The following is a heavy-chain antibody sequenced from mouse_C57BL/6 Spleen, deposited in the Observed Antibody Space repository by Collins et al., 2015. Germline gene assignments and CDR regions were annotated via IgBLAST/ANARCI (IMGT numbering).Heavy chain of an antibody. CDR3: ASMVTTWFAY. Sequence: QVQLKQSGPGLVQPSQSLSITCTVSGFSLTSYGVHWVRQSPGKGLEWLGVIWSGGSTDYNAAFISRLSISKDNSKSQVFFKMNSLQADDTAIYYCASMVTTWFAYWGQGTLVTVSA. J-gene: IGHJ3*01. CDR2: IWSGGST. CDR1: GFSLTSYG. V-gene: IGHV2-2*01. D-gene: IGHD2-2*01.